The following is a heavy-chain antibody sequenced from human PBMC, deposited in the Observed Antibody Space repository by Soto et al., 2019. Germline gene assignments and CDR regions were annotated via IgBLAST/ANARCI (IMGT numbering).Heavy chain of an antibody. V-gene: IGHV4-39*01. D-gene: IGHD5-12*01. Sequence: QLQLQESGPGLVKPSETLSLTCTVSGGSISSSSYYWGWIRQPPGKGLEWIGSIYYSGSTYYNPSLKSRVTISVDTSKNQFSLKLSSVTAADTAVYYCARFRRDGYPYWYFDLWGRGTLVTVSS. J-gene: IGHJ2*01. CDR2: IYYSGST. CDR3: ARFRRDGYPYWYFDL. CDR1: GGSISSSSYY.